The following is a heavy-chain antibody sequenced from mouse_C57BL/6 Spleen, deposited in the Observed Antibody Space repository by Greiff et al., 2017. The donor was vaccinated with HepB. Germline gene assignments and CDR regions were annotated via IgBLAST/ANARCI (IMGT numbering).Heavy chain of an antibody. V-gene: IGHV1-80*01. Sequence: VNLVESGAELVKPGASVKISCKASGYAFSSYWMNWVKQRPGKGLEWIGQIYPGDGDTNYNGKFKGKATLTADKSSSTAYMQLSSLTSEDSAVYFCAREEAYGYAYYAMDYWGQGTSVTVSS. CDR3: AREEAYGYAYYAMDY. J-gene: IGHJ4*01. CDR2: IYPGDGDT. CDR1: GYAFSSYW. D-gene: IGHD2-2*01.